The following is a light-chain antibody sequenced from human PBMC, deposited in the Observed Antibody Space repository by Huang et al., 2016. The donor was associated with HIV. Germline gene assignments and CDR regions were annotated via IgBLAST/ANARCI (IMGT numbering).Light chain of an antibody. CDR3: QQYSMFPYT. Sequence: VIWMTQSPSLLAASTGDRVTITCRVSQDINTYLAWYQQKPGRAPTLIVPGASTLRNGVSSRFSATGSRTDFTLTINCLQSEDFATYYCQQYSMFPYTFGPGTKLELK. J-gene: IGKJ2*01. V-gene: IGKV1D-8*01. CDR1: QDINTY. CDR2: GAS.